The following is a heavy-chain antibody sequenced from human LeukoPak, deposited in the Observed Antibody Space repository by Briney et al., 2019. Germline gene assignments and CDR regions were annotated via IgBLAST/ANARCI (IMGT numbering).Heavy chain of an antibody. CDR2: INPNSGGT. V-gene: IGHV1-2*02. D-gene: IGHD2-21*02. CDR3: ARATCGDCYNECEAFDI. Sequence: GASVKVSCKASGYTFTGYYMHWVRQAPGQGLEWMGCINPNSGGTNYAQKFQGRVTMTRDTSISTAYMELSRLRSDDTAVYYCARATCGDCYNECEAFDIWGQGTMVTVSS. CDR1: GYTFTGYY. J-gene: IGHJ3*02.